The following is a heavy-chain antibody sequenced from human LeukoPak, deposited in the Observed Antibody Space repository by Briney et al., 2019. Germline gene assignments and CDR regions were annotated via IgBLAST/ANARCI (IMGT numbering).Heavy chain of an antibody. Sequence: PGGSLRLSCAASGXTFSSYGMHWVRQAPGKGLEWVAVISYDGSNKYYADFVKGRFTISRDNSNNMVFLQMNSLTAEDTALYYCAGGQMFTSGGFDNWGQGALVTVSS. CDR3: AGGQMFTSGGFDN. V-gene: IGHV3-30*03. J-gene: IGHJ4*02. CDR1: GXTFSSYG. CDR2: ISYDGSNK. D-gene: IGHD6-19*01.